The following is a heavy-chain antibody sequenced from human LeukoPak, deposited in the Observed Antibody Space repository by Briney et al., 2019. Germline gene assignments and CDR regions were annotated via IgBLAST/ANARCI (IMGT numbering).Heavy chain of an antibody. CDR1: GGSIRSY. CDR2: IYGSGST. D-gene: IGHD3-10*01. J-gene: IGHJ5*02. Sequence: PSETLSLTCTVSGGSIRSYWSWIRQPAGKGLEWIGRIYGSGSTDYKPSLKSRVTISIDTSKNQFSLNLISVTAADTAVYYCARDSGTTGEVKFDPWGQGTLVTVSS. CDR3: ARDSGTTGEVKFDP. V-gene: IGHV4-4*07.